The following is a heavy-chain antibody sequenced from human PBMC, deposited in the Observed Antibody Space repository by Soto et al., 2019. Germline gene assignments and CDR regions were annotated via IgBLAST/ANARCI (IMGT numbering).Heavy chain of an antibody. V-gene: IGHV1-18*01. CDR1: GYTFTSYG. J-gene: IGHJ6*03. CDR3: ARVGDIVVVVAATHYYYYYMDV. CDR2: ISAYNGNT. D-gene: IGHD2-15*01. Sequence: ASVKVSCKASGYTFTSYGISWVRQAPGQGLEWMGWISAYNGNTNYAQKLQGRVTMTTDTSTSTAYMELRSLRSDDTAVYYCARVGDIVVVVAATHYYYYYMDVWGKGTTVTVSS.